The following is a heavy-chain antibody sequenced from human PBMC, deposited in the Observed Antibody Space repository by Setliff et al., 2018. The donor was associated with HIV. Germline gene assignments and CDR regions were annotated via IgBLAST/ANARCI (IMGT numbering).Heavy chain of an antibody. D-gene: IGHD3-3*01. CDR2: IYYSGST. V-gene: IGHV4-59*08. CDR3: ARLITIFGVGQGYLDY. Sequence: PSETLSLTCTVSGGSISSYYWSWIRQPPGKGLEWIGYIYYSGSTNYNPSLKSRVTISVDTSKNQFSLKLSSVTAADTAVYYCARLITIFGVGQGYLDYWGQGTLVTVSS. J-gene: IGHJ4*02. CDR1: GGSISSYY.